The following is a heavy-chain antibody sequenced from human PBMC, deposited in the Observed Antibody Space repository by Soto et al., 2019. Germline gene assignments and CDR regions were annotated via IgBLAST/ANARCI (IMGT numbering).Heavy chain of an antibody. Sequence: SETLSLTCTVSGGSISSYYWSWIRQPPGKGLEWIGYIYYSGSTNYNPSLKSRVTISVDTSKNQFSLKLTSVTAADTAVYYCAREEIAAAGTRYYYYGMDVWGQGTTVTVSS. CDR3: AREEIAAAGTRYYYYGMDV. CDR2: IYYSGST. D-gene: IGHD6-13*01. CDR1: GGSISSYY. J-gene: IGHJ6*02. V-gene: IGHV4-59*01.